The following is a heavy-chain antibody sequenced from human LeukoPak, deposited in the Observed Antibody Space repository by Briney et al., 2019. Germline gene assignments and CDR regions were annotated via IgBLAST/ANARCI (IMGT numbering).Heavy chain of an antibody. CDR3: TTYGRYGYRGYF. CDR1: GFIFSSFS. Sequence: GGSLRLSCAASGFIFSSFSISWVRQAPGKGLEWVSYIDGPASNIYYADSVKGRFTISRDNDKYSVHLQMSSLRAEDTGVYYCTTYGRYGYRGYFWGQGALVTVSS. D-gene: IGHD5-24*01. J-gene: IGHJ4*02. CDR2: IDGPASNI. V-gene: IGHV3-48*03.